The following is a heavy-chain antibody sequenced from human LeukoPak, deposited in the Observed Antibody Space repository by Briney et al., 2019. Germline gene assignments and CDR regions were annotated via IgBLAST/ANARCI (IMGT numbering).Heavy chain of an antibody. CDR2: ISAGGGDT. CDR1: RFTFSTYT. J-gene: IGHJ4*02. V-gene: IGHV3-23*01. D-gene: IGHD3-10*01. CDR3: AKDGGELWFGELLSLPPYYFDY. Sequence: GGSLRLSCAASRFTFSTYTMAWVRQVPGKGLEWVSAISAGGGDTYYADSVKGRFTISRDNSKNTLYLQMNSLRAEDTAVYYCAKDGGELWFGELLSLPPYYFDYWGQGTLVTVSS.